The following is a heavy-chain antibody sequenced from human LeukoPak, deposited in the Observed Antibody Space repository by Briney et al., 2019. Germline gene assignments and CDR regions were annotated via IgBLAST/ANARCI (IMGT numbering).Heavy chain of an antibody. CDR1: VFTFSSYS. J-gene: IGHJ6*03. CDR3: ARVECDFWSGYYRYYYYYMDV. D-gene: IGHD3-3*01. Sequence: GGSLRLSCAASVFTFSSYSMKWVREAPGRGLEWVSSIGSSKRYIYYADSVKGRFTISRHNHKNSLYLNMNSVRREDAALYYCARVECDFWSGYYRYYYYYMDVWGKGTTVTVSS. CDR2: IGSSKRYI. V-gene: IGHV3-21*01.